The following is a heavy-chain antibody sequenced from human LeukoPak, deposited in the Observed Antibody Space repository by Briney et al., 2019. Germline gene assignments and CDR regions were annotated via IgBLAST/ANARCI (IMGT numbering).Heavy chain of an antibody. Sequence: GGSLRLSCAASGFTFSSYAMHWVRQAPGKGLEWVAVISYDGSNKYYADSVKGRFTISRDNAKNSLYLQMNSLRAEDTALYYCAKDIEVAGHAFDIWGQGTMVTVSS. CDR1: GFTFSSYA. D-gene: IGHD6-19*01. CDR2: ISYDGSNK. V-gene: IGHV3-30-3*01. J-gene: IGHJ3*02. CDR3: AKDIEVAGHAFDI.